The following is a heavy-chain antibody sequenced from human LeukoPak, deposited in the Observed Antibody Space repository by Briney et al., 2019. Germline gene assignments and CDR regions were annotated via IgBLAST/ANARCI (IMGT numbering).Heavy chain of an antibody. Sequence: GGSLRLSCAASGFTFSSYWMNWVRQAPGKGLEWVATIKQDGRDKYYVDSVKGRFTISRGDAKNSLYLQMNSLRVEDTAVYYCTTGAGRGYWGQGTLVTVSS. CDR2: IKQDGRDK. J-gene: IGHJ4*02. V-gene: IGHV3-7*03. D-gene: IGHD3-10*01. CDR1: GFTFSSYW. CDR3: TTGAGRGY.